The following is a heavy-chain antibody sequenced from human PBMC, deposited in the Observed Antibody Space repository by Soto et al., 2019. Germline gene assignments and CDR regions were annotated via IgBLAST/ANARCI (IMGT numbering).Heavy chain of an antibody. V-gene: IGHV4-39*01. D-gene: IGHD4-17*01. CDR2: IYYSGST. Sequence: QLQLQESGPGLVKPSETLSLTCTVSGGSISSSSYYWGWIRQPPGKGLEWIGSIYYSGSTYYNPSLKSRVTISVDTSKNQFSLKLSSVTAADTAVYYCARHGPSTTTVTAPFDYWGQGTLVTVSS. CDR3: ARHGPSTTTVTAPFDY. CDR1: GGSISSSSYY. J-gene: IGHJ4*02.